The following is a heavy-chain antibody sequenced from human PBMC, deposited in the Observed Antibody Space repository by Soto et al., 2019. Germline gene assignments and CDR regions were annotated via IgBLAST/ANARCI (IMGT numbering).Heavy chain of an antibody. CDR2: ISTYTGNT. D-gene: IGHD3-10*01. CDR3: VIDVSVSSGSFGGY. CDR1: GYTFNTYG. J-gene: IGHJ4*02. Sequence: QVQLVQAGPELKKPGAAVRVSCKASGYTFNTYGLSWVRQAPGQGLEWLGWISTYTGNTDYPQRFQGRVTMNTDTSTGTASWDLRSLTSEDTAVYDCVIDVSVSSGSFGGYWGQGTLVTVSS. V-gene: IGHV1-18*01.